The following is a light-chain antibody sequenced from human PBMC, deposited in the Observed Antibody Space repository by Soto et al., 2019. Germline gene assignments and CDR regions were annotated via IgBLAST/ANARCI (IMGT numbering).Light chain of an antibody. J-gene: IGKJ4*01. V-gene: IGKV1-27*01. CDR1: QGINND. CDR2: AAS. Sequence: DIQMTQSPSSLSASVGDRVPISCRASQGINNDLAWYQQKPGKVPKLLIYAASTLQSGIPSRFSGSGSGTDFTLTISSLRPEDVATYYCQRYNGASAFGGGTKVEIK. CDR3: QRYNGASA.